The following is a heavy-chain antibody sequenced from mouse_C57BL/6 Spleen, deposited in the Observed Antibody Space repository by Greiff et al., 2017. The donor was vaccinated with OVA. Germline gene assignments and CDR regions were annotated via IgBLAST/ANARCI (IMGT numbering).Heavy chain of an antibody. CDR3: ARDYGSSYRFAY. D-gene: IGHD1-1*01. Sequence: VQLQESGPGLVKPSQSLSLTCSVTGYSITSGYYWNWIRQFPGNKLEWMGYISYDGSNNYNPSLKNRISITRDTSKNQFFLKLNSVTTEDTATYYCARDYGSSYRFAYWGQGTLVTVSA. CDR2: ISYDGSN. J-gene: IGHJ3*01. CDR1: GYSITSGYY. V-gene: IGHV3-6*01.